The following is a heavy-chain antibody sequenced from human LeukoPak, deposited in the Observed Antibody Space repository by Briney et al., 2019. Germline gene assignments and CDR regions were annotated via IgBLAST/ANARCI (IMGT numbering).Heavy chain of an antibody. J-gene: IGHJ6*03. V-gene: IGHV4-39*01. D-gene: IGHD4-17*01. Sequence: PSETLSLTCTVSGGSISSSSYYWGWIRQPPGKGLEWIGSIYYSGSTYYNPSLKSRVTISVDTSKNQFSLKLSSVTAADTAVYYCARVDYGEHPLTNYYYYYYMDVWGKGTTVAVSS. CDR3: ARVDYGEHPLTNYYYYYYMDV. CDR2: IYYSGST. CDR1: GGSISSSSYY.